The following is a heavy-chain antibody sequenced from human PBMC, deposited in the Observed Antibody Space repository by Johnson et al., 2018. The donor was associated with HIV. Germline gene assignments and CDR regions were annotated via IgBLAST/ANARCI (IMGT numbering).Heavy chain of an antibody. J-gene: IGHJ3*02. CDR1: GFISSNFW. Sequence: VQLVESGGGLVQPGGSLRLSCVASGFISSNFWLTWVRQAPGKGPAWVANLKQDGSETYYVASVKGRFTISRDNAKNSLYLQMNSLRGEESAMYYCARYPIRDDAFDIWGQGTRVTVSS. CDR2: LKQDGSET. CDR3: ARYPIRDDAFDI. V-gene: IGHV3-7*01.